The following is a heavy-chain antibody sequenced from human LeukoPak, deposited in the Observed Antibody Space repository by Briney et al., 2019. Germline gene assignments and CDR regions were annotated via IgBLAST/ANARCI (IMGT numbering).Heavy chain of an antibody. Sequence: SETLSLTCTVSGGSISSYYWSWIRQPPGKGLEWIGYIYYSGSTNYNPSLKSRVTISVDTSKNQFSLKLSSVTAADTAVYYCASLGAYFDYWGQGTLVTVSS. CDR1: GGSISSYY. J-gene: IGHJ4*02. V-gene: IGHV4-59*08. CDR3: ASLGAYFDY. D-gene: IGHD1-26*01. CDR2: IYYSGST.